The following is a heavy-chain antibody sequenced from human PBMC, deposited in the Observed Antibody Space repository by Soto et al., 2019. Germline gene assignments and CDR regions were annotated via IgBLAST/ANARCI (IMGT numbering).Heavy chain of an antibody. CDR2: MYYSGTS. CDR1: GGSISDDTYY. J-gene: IGHJ5*02. D-gene: IGHD3-22*01. Sequence: QLQLQESGPGLVKPSETLSLTCTVSGGSISDDTYYWGWIRQPPGKGLEWIGSMYYSGTSSYNPSPKSRVRRSVDTSKTQLSLRLTSVPAADTAVYYCARLHCDSPNCVPLDPWGQGTLVTVSS. V-gene: IGHV4-39*01. CDR3: ARLHCDSPNCVPLDP.